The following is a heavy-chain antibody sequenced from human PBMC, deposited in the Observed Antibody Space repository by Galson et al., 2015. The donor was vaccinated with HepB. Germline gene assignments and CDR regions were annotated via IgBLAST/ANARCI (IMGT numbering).Heavy chain of an antibody. CDR1: GFTFSNAW. Sequence: SLRLSCAASGFTFSNAWMSWVRQAPGKGLEWVGRIKSKTDGGTTDYAAPVKGRFTISRDDSKNTLYLQMNSLKTEDTAVYYCTRLEWLLYGDYYYGMDVWGQGTTVTVSS. D-gene: IGHD3-3*01. CDR2: IKSKTDGGTT. J-gene: IGHJ6*02. V-gene: IGHV3-15*01. CDR3: TRLEWLLYGDYYYGMDV.